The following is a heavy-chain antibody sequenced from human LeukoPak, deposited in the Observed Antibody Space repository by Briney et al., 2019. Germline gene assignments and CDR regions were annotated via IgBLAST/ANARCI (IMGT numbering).Heavy chain of an antibody. J-gene: IGHJ4*02. Sequence: ASVKVSCKASGYTFTNYGINWVRQAPGQGLEWMGWINAGNGNTKYSQKFQGRVTITRDTSASTAYMELSSLRSEDTAVYYCARDMLAGYDSSDGGDYWGQGTLVTVSS. D-gene: IGHD3-22*01. CDR3: ARDMLAGYDSSDGGDY. CDR1: GYTFTNYG. V-gene: IGHV1-3*01. CDR2: INAGNGNT.